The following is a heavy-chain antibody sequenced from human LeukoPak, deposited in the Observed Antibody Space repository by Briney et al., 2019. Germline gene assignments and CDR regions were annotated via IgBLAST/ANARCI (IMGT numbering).Heavy chain of an antibody. V-gene: IGHV1-18*01. CDR1: GGTFSSYA. CDR3: ARDPTYYYDSSGYPSPAFDI. D-gene: IGHD3-22*01. Sequence: ASVKVSCKASGGTFSSYAISWVRQAPGQGLEWMGWISAYNGNTNYAQKLQGRVTMTTDTSTSTAYMELRSLRSGDTAVYYCARDPTYYYDSSGYPSPAFDIWGQGTMVTVSS. CDR2: ISAYNGNT. J-gene: IGHJ3*02.